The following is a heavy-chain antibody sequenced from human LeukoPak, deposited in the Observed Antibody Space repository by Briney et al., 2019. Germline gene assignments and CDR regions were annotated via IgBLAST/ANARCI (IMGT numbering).Heavy chain of an antibody. J-gene: IGHJ5*02. Sequence: GESLKISCKASAYSFTTDWIGWVRQMPGKGLEWMAVIYPGDSRTRYNPSFEGQISISADQSTSTAYLQWGSLKASDTAMYYCACRKLLDTWSYPWGQGTLVTVSS. CDR1: AYSFTTDW. V-gene: IGHV5-51*01. CDR3: ACRKLLDTWSYP. CDR2: IYPGDSRT.